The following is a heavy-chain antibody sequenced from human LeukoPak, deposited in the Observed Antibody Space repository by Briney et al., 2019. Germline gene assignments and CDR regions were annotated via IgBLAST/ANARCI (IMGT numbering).Heavy chain of an antibody. CDR3: ARDSVDVTLRYFDWLLSDAFDI. CDR1: GYTLTELS. Sequence: ASVKVSCTVSGYTLTELSMHWVRQAPGQGLEWMGWINPNSGGTNYAQKFQGWVTMTRDTSISTAYMELSRLRSDDTAVYYCARDSVDVTLRYFDWLLSDAFDIWGQGTMVTVSS. CDR2: INPNSGGT. J-gene: IGHJ3*02. V-gene: IGHV1-2*04. D-gene: IGHD3-9*01.